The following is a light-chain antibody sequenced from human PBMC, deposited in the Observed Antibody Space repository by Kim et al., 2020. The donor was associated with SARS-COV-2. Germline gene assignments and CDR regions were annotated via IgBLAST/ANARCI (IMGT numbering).Light chain of an antibody. CDR3: QQYFDFPYT. V-gene: IGKV1D-8*02. Sequence: SASPGDKVTITCRLTQNSARYLAWFQQRPGKAPQLLFYAAYTLHTGAPSRFSGSGSGTDFTLTINPLQSEDSATYFCQQYFDFPYTFGQGTKLEI. J-gene: IGKJ2*01. CDR1: QNSARY. CDR2: AAY.